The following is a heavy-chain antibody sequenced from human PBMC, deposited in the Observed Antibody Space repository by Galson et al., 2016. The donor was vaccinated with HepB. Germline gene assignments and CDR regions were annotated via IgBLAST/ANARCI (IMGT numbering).Heavy chain of an antibody. Sequence: SLRLSCAASGFTFSTNSMNWVRQAPGKGLEWVSSISSGSAYKYYADSVKGRFTISRDNAKSSLHLQMNSLRVEDTAVYYCARGGGYSSGWYSFWGRGTLVTVSS. V-gene: IGHV3-21*01. CDR3: ARGGGYSSGWYSF. J-gene: IGHJ4*02. CDR2: ISSGSAYK. D-gene: IGHD6-13*01. CDR1: GFTFSTNS.